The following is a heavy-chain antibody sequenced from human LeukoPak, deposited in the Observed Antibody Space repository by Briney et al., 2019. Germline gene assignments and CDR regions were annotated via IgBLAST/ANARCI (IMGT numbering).Heavy chain of an antibody. J-gene: IGHJ1*01. Sequence: GGSLRLSCSASGFTFSSYAMSWVRQAPGKGLEWVSAISGSGGSTYYADSVKGRFTISRDNSKNTLYLQMKSLGAEDTAVYYCAKGAGAEYFPHWGQGTLVTVSS. D-gene: IGHD6-19*01. CDR1: GFTFSSYA. CDR2: ISGSGGST. CDR3: AKGAGAEYFPH. V-gene: IGHV3-23*01.